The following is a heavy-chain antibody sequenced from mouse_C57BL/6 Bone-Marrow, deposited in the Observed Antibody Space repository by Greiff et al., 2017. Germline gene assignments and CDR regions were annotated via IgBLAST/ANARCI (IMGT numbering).Heavy chain of an antibody. V-gene: IGHV1-55*01. Sequence: QVQLQQPGAELVKPGASVKMSCKASGYTFTSYWLTWVKQRPGQGLEWIGDIYPGSGSTNYNEKFKSKATLTVDTSSSTAYMQLSSLTSEDSAVYYCARLRTVVASFDYWGQGTTLTVSS. J-gene: IGHJ2*01. D-gene: IGHD1-1*01. CDR3: ARLRTVVASFDY. CDR2: IYPGSGST. CDR1: GYTFTSYW.